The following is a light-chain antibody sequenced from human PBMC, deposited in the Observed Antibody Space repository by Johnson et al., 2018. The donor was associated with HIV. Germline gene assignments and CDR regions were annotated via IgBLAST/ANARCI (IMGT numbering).Light chain of an antibody. V-gene: IGLV1-51*01. Sequence: QSVLTQPPSVSAAPGQKVTISCSGSSSNIGNMYVSWYQQLPGTAPKLLIYDNNKRPSGTPDRFSGSKSGTSATLGITGLQTGDEADYYCGTWDSSLSANVFGTGTEVTVL. CDR2: DNN. CDR3: GTWDSSLSANV. CDR1: SSNIGNMY. J-gene: IGLJ1*01.